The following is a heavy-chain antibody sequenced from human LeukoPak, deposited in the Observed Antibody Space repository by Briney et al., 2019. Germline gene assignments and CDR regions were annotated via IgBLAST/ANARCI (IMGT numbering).Heavy chain of an antibody. V-gene: IGHV1-2*02. CDR1: GYTFTGYY. Sequence: ASVKVSCKASGYTFTGYYMHWVRQAPGQGLEWMGWINPNSGGINYAQKFQGRVTMTRDTSISTAYMELSRLRSDDTAVYYCARGGGLRYFDWSSPYYFDYWGQGTLVTVSS. J-gene: IGHJ4*02. CDR3: ARGGGLRYFDWSSPYYFDY. D-gene: IGHD3-9*01. CDR2: INPNSGGI.